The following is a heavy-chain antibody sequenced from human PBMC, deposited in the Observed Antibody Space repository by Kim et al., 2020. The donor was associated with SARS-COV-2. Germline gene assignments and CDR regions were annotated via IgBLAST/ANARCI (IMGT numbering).Heavy chain of an antibody. Sequence: YYADSVTGRFTISRDNSKNTLYLQMNSLRAEDTAVYYCAREANYYYYGMDVWGQGTTVTVSS. V-gene: IGHV3-53*01. CDR3: AREANYYYYGMDV. J-gene: IGHJ6*02.